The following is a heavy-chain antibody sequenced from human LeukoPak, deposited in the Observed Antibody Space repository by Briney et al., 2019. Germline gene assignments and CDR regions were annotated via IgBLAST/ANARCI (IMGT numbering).Heavy chain of an antibody. D-gene: IGHD1-26*01. V-gene: IGHV4-59*01. CDR3: ARAGDVGSMTLPLDP. J-gene: IGHJ5*02. CDR2: IYYSGST. Sequence: PSETLSLTCTVSGGSISSYYWSWIRQPPGKGLEWIGYIYYSGSTNYNPSLKSRVTISVDTSKNQFSLKLSSVTAADTAVYYCARAGDVGSMTLPLDPWGQGTLVTVSS. CDR1: GGSISSYY.